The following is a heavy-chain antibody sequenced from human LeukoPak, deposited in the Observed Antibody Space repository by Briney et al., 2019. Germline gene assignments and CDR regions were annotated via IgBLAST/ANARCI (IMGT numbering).Heavy chain of an antibody. CDR1: GFTFSGSA. CDR3: TRLGYGDSYFDY. V-gene: IGHV3-73*01. CDR2: IRSKANSYAT. J-gene: IGHJ4*02. Sequence: GGSLRLSCAASGFTFSGSAMRWVRQASGKGLEWVGRIRSKANSYATAYAASVKGRFTISRDDSKNTAYLQMNSLKTEDTAVYYCTRLGYGDSYFDYWGQGTLVTVSS. D-gene: IGHD4-17*01.